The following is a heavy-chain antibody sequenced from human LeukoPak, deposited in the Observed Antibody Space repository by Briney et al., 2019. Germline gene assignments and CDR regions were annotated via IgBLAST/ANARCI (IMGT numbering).Heavy chain of an antibody. CDR3: ASWVPDCSVGSSYLPGNNGFDP. J-gene: IGHJ5*02. CDR1: GGSFSGYY. D-gene: IGHD2-15*01. Sequence: SETLSLTCAVYGGSFSGYYWSWIRQPPGKGLEWVGEINHSGSTNYNPSLKSRVTISVDTSKNQFSLKLSSVTAADTAVYYCASWVPDCSVGSSYLPGNNGFDPWAREPWSPSPQ. V-gene: IGHV4-34*01. CDR2: INHSGST.